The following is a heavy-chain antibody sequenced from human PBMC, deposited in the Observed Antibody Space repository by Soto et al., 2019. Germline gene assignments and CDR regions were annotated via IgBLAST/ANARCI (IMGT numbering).Heavy chain of an antibody. D-gene: IGHD6-6*01. CDR1: GYTFTNYA. Sequence: QVQLVQSGVEVKKPGASVKVSCKASGYTFTNYAISWVRQAPGRGLEWMGWVNTYNGNPNYAQILQGRVTMTTDTSTGTAYMELRSLKSDDSAFYYCARDSQYSTDWQRFDSWGQGTLVTVSS. V-gene: IGHV1-18*01. CDR3: ARDSQYSTDWQRFDS. CDR2: VNTYNGNP. J-gene: IGHJ4*02.